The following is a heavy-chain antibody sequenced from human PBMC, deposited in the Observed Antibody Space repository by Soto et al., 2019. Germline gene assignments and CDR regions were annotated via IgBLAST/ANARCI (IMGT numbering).Heavy chain of an antibody. V-gene: IGHV1-46*01. D-gene: IGHD2-21*02. CDR2: VNPSGGHT. CDR3: ARGGHVVVVTAALDY. J-gene: IGHJ4*02. Sequence: QVQLMQSGAEVKKPGASVKVSCKASGDTFTDYYIHWVRQAPGQGLEWMGTVNPSGGHTTYAQHFLGRVTMTRDTSTRTLDMELTSLTSDDTAIYYCARGGHVVVVTAALDYWGQGTLVTVSS. CDR1: GDTFTDYY.